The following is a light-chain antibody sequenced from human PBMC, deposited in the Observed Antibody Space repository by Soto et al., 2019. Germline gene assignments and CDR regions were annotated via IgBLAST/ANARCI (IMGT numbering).Light chain of an antibody. CDR3: SSYTSSNYV. Sequence: QSALTQPASVSGSPGQSITISCTGTSSDVGGYNYVSWYQQHPGKAHKLVIYDVSNRPSGVSNRFSGSKSGNTASLIISGLQAEDEADYYCSSYTSSNYVFGTGTKVTVL. V-gene: IGLV2-14*01. CDR1: SSDVGGYNY. CDR2: DVS. J-gene: IGLJ1*01.